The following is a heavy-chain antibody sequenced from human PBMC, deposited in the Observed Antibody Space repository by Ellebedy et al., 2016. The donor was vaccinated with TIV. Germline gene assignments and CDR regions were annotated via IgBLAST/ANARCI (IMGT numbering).Heavy chain of an antibody. CDR2: MNPNSGNT. J-gene: IGHJ4*02. CDR1: GYTFTRYD. V-gene: IGHV1-8*01. Sequence: ASVKVSCXASGYTFTRYDINWVRQATGQGLEWMGWMNPNSGNTGYAQKFQGRVTMTRNTSISTAYMELSSLRSEDTAVYYCARGRDQWRRFDYWGQGTLVTVSS. D-gene: IGHD6-19*01. CDR3: ARGRDQWRRFDY.